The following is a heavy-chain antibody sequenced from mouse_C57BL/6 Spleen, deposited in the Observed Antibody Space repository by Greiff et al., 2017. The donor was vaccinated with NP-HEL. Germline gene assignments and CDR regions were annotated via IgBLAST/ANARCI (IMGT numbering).Heavy chain of an antibody. CDR2: IYPGDGDT. CDR1: GYAFSDSW. Sequence: VQLQQSGPELVKPGASVKISCKASGYAFSDSWMNWVKQRPGKGLEWIGRIYPGDGDTNYNGKFKGKATLTADNSSSTAYMQLSSLTSEDSAVYFCAKSYGNSCVGVYWGQGTTRTVSS. V-gene: IGHV1-82*01. J-gene: IGHJ2*01. D-gene: IGHD1-1*01. CDR3: AKSYGNSCVGVY.